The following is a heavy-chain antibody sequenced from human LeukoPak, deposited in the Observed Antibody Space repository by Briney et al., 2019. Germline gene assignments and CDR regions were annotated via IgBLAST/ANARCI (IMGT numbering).Heavy chain of an antibody. CDR1: GFTFSTYW. CDR3: ARESSVVRGVITDFDY. J-gene: IGHJ4*02. V-gene: IGHV3-23*01. CDR2: ISGSGGST. D-gene: IGHD3-10*01. Sequence: GGSLRLSCAASGFTFSTYWMHWVRQAPGKGLVWVSAISGSGGSTYYADSVKGRFTISRDNSRNTLYLQMNSLRAEDTAVYYCARESSVVRGVITDFDYWGQGTLVTVSS.